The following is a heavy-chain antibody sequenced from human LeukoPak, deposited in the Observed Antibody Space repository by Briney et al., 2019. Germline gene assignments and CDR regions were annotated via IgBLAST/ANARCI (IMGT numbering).Heavy chain of an antibody. V-gene: IGHV3-21*01. Sequence: GGSLRLSCAASGFTFSSYSMNWVRQAPGKGLEWVSSISSSSSYIYYADSVKGRFTISRDNAKNSLYLQMNSLRAEDTAVYYRAREDRGQLGLNDYCGQGTLVTVSS. CDR2: ISSSSSYI. J-gene: IGHJ4*02. CDR1: GFTFSSYS. D-gene: IGHD6-6*01. CDR3: AREDRGQLGLNDY.